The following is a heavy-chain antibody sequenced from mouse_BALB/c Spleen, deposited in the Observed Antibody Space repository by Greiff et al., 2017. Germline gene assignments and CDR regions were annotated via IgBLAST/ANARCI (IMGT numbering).Heavy chain of an antibody. D-gene: IGHD2-2*01. CDR3: ARAGYGYDWYFDV. Sequence: EVKLEESGPGLVKPSQSLSLTCSVTGYSITSGYYWNWIRQFPGNKLEWMGYISYDGSNNYNPSLKNRISITRDTSKNQFFLKLNSVTTEDTATYYCARAGYGYDWYFDVWGAGTTVTVSS. V-gene: IGHV3-6*02. CDR1: GYSITSGYY. J-gene: IGHJ1*01. CDR2: ISYDGSN.